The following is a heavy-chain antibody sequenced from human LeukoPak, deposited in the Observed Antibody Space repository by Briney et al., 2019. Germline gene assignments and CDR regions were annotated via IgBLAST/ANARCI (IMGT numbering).Heavy chain of an antibody. Sequence: GGSLRLSCAASGFTFSSYAMSWVRQAPGKGLEWVSAISGSGGSTYYADSVKGRFTISRDNSKNTLYLQMNSLRAEDTAVYYCARDSVRYDAFDIWGQGTMVTVSS. CDR2: ISGSGGST. CDR3: ARDSVRYDAFDI. D-gene: IGHD3-9*01. V-gene: IGHV3-23*01. J-gene: IGHJ3*02. CDR1: GFTFSSYA.